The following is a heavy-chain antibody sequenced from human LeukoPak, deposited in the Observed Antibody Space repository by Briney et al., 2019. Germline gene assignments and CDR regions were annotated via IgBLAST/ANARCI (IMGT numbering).Heavy chain of an antibody. CDR1: GFIFSSYW. J-gene: IGHJ4*02. CDR3: AKEGVGIAVAGDLDY. D-gene: IGHD6-19*01. Sequence: PGGSLRLSCAASGFIFSSYWMSWVRQAPGKGLEWVANIKQDGSEKYYVDSVKGRFTISRDNAKNSLYLQMNSLRAEDTAVYYCAKEGVGIAVAGDLDYWGQGTLVTVSS. V-gene: IGHV3-7*03. CDR2: IKQDGSEK.